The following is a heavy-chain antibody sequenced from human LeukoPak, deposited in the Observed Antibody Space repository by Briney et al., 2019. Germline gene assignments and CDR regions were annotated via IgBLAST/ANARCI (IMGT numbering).Heavy chain of an antibody. D-gene: IGHD3-10*01. CDR1: GFNFVNSA. Sequence: RGSLRLSCAASGFNFVNSAMYWVRQAPGKGLGWVAVISYDERCQSYADSVKGRLTISRDSSTNTVYLQMNSRSDEDTAMYYCGREIRSYYAAYGGQGILVSVSS. V-gene: IGHV3-30*04. CDR2: ISYDERCQ. J-gene: IGHJ4*02. CDR3: GREIRSYYAAY.